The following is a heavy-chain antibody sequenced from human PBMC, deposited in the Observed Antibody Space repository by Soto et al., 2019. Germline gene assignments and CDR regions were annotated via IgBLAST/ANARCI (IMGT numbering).Heavy chain of an antibody. D-gene: IGHD2-15*01. CDR1: GYTFTSYD. CDR3: ARFAVVVVAASDAFDI. Sequence: QVQLVQSGAEVKKPGASVKVSCKASGYTFTSYDINWVRQATGQGLEWMGWMNPNSGNTGYAQKFQGRVTMTRNTSISTAYMELSSLRSEDTVLYYCARFAVVVVAASDAFDIWGQGTMVTVSS. J-gene: IGHJ3*02. V-gene: IGHV1-8*01. CDR2: MNPNSGNT.